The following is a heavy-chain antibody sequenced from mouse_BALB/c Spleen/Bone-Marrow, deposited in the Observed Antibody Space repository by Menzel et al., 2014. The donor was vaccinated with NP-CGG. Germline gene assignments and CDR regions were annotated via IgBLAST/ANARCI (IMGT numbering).Heavy chain of an antibody. CDR3: ARWHWGAMDY. V-gene: IGHV1-84*02. J-gene: IGHJ4*01. CDR2: IYPGSGNT. CDR1: GHTFTDYY. Sequence: QVQLQQPGPELVKPGASVKISCKASGHTFTDYYINWVKQKPGQGLEWIGWIYPGSGNTKYNEKFKGKATLTVDTSSSTAYMQLSSLTSEDTAVYFCARWHWGAMDYWGQGTSVTVSS.